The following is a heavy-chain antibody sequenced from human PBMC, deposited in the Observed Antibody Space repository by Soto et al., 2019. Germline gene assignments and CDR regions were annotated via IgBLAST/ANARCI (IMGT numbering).Heavy chain of an antibody. CDR1: GFTFGSYW. J-gene: IGHJ4*02. V-gene: IGHV3-7*01. D-gene: IGHD2-8*02. Sequence: GGSLRLSCVASGFTFGSYWMSWVRQARGKGLEWVANMNQGGSEIYYVDSVKGRFTISRDNAENSLYLQMNSLRVEDTAVYYCARPPFTHWSSAPDSWGQGTLVTVSS. CDR2: MNQGGSEI. CDR3: ARPPFTHWSSAPDS.